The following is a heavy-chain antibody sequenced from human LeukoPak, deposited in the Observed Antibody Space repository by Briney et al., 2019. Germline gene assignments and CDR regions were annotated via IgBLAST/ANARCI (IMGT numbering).Heavy chain of an antibody. D-gene: IGHD3-3*01. CDR3: ARGGEAYFDFWSGYYSIDY. Sequence: ASVKVSCKASGYTFTGYYMHWVRQAPGQGLEWMGWINPNSGGTNYAQKFQGRVTMTRDTSISTAYMELSRLRSDDTAVYYCARGGEAYFDFWSGYYSIDYWGQGTLVTVSS. CDR2: INPNSGGT. J-gene: IGHJ4*02. V-gene: IGHV1-2*02. CDR1: GYTFTGYY.